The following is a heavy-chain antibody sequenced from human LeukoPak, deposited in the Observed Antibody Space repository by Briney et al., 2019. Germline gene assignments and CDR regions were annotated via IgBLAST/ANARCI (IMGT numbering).Heavy chain of an antibody. CDR3: ASSPYYDFWSGWALN. D-gene: IGHD3-3*01. J-gene: IGHJ4*02. CDR2: IYTSGST. Sequence: PSETLSLTCAVSGYSISSGSYYWSWIRQPAGKGLEWIGRIYTSGSTNYNPSLKSRVTISVDTSKNQFSLKLSSVTAADTAVYYCASSPYYDFWSGWALNWGQGTLVTVSS. V-gene: IGHV4-61*02. CDR1: GYSISSGSYY.